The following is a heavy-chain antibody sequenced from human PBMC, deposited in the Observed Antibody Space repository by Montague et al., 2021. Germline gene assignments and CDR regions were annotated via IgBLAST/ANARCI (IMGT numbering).Heavy chain of an antibody. J-gene: IGHJ4*02. Sequence: SETLSLTCSVSGDSINGWYWSWIRQPPGKGLEWIGSVFYSGATNYNPSLKSRVTMSADTSKNQVSLKVNSVTAADTAVYYCARQRFYESGGFFIWGLGTLVTVSS. D-gene: IGHD3-22*01. CDR3: ARQRFYESGGFFI. CDR1: GDSINGWY. V-gene: IGHV4-59*01. CDR2: VFYSGAT.